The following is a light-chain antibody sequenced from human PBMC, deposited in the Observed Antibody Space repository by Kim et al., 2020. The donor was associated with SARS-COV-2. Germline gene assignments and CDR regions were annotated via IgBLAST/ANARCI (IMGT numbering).Light chain of an antibody. CDR3: QQRSNGYT. V-gene: IGKV3-11*01. CDR1: QSVGNY. CDR2: DAS. Sequence: LSLSPGERATLSCRASQSVGNYLGWYQQKPGQAPRLLISDASDRATDIPARFSGSGSGTDFTLTISNLEPEDFAVYYCQQRSNGYTFGQGTKLEI. J-gene: IGKJ2*01.